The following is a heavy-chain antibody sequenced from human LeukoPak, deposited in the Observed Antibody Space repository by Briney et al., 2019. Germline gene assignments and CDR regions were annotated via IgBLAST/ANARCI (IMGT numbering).Heavy chain of an antibody. J-gene: IGHJ4*02. CDR1: GFTFSSYA. D-gene: IGHD4/OR15-4a*01. CDR2: ISGSGGST. CDR3: AKDHDTYGGLTTSDY. Sequence: GGSLRLSCAASGFTFSSYAMSWVRQAPGKGLERVSAISGSGGSTYYADSVKGRFTISRDNSKNTLYLQMNSLRAEDTAVYYCAKDHDTYGGLTTSDYWGQGTLVTVSS. V-gene: IGHV3-23*01.